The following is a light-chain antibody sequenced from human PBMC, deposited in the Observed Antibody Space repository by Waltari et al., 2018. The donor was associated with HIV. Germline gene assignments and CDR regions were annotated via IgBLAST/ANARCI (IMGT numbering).Light chain of an antibody. CDR1: KSVLYSSNNKDY. Sequence: DIVMTQYPDSLAVSLGERATINCKSSKSVLYSSNNKDYLAWYQQKPGQPPKLLISWASTREARVPDRFSGSWSGTDFTLTISSLQAEDVAVYYCQQYYSTPPTFGQGTKVEIK. V-gene: IGKV4-1*01. CDR3: QQYYSTPPT. J-gene: IGKJ1*01. CDR2: WAS.